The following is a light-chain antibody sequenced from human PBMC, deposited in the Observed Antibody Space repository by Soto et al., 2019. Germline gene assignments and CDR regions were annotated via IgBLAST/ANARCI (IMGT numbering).Light chain of an antibody. J-gene: IGKJ5*01. CDR2: LGS. V-gene: IGKV2-28*01. CDR1: QSLLHSNGYNY. Sequence: DIVMTQSPLSLPVTPGEPASISCRSSQSLLHSNGYNYLDWYLQKPGQSPQLLIYLGSNRASGVPDRFSGCGSGTDSTLKISRVEAEDVGVYYCMQALQTSITFGQGTRLEIK. CDR3: MQALQTSIT.